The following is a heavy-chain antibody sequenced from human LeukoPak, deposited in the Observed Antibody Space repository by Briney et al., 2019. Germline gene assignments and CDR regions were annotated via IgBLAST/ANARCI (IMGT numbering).Heavy chain of an antibody. CDR3: ARDRVLADRGTKLLHDWYFDL. CDR2: IYHSGST. D-gene: IGHD2-15*01. J-gene: IGHJ2*01. Sequence: PSETLSLTCTVSGGSISSGGYYWSWIRQPPGKGLEWIGYIYHSGSTYYNPSLKSRVTISVDRSKNQFSLKLSSVTAADTAVYYCARDRVLADRGTKLLHDWYFDLWGRGTLVTVSS. CDR1: GGSISSGGYY. V-gene: IGHV4-30-2*01.